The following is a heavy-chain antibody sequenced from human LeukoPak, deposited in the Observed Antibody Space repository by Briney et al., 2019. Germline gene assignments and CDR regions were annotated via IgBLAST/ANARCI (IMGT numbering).Heavy chain of an antibody. CDR3: ARARDDSIGSRWFDP. V-gene: IGHV1-46*01. D-gene: IGHD3-22*01. J-gene: IGHJ5*02. CDR1: GDTLTSYY. Sequence: ASVKISCKASGDTLTSYYMHWVRQAPGQGLEWMGIIKPSGGSTTYAQKFQGRVTMTWDTSTSTVYMELSSLRSEDTAVYYCARARDDSIGSRWFDPWGQGTLVTVSS. CDR2: IKPSGGST.